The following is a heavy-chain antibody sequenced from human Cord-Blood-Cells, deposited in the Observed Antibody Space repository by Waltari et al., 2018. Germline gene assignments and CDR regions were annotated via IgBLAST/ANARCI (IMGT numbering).Heavy chain of an antibody. CDR2: IIPIFGTA. V-gene: IGHV1-69*12. J-gene: IGHJ6*02. D-gene: IGHD5-18*01. CDR3: ARAGGYSYGHYYYYGMDV. CDR1: GGTFSSYA. Sequence: QVQLVQSGAEVKKPGSSVKVSCKASGGTFSSYAISWVRQAPGQGLEWMGGIIPIFGTANYAQKFQGGFTITADESTSTASMELSSLRSEDTALYYCARAGGYSYGHYYYYGMDVWGQGTTVTVSS.